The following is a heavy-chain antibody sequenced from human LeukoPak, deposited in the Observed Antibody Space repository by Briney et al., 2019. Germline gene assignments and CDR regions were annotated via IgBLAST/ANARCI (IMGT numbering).Heavy chain of an antibody. J-gene: IGHJ4*02. V-gene: IGHV4-34*01. D-gene: IGHD6-13*01. CDR1: GGSFSGYY. CDR2: INHSGSA. CDR3: ARGDIATPGAAFDS. Sequence: SETLSLTXAVYGGSFSGYYWNWIRQPPGKGLEWIGEINHSGSANYNPSLKSRVSMSVDTSKNQFSLRLTSVTAADTAVYYCARGDIATPGAAFDSWGQGTLIIVSS.